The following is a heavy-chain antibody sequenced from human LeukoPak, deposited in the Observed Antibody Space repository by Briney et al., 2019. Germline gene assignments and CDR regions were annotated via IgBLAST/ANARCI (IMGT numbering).Heavy chain of an antibody. CDR2: INAGNGNT. V-gene: IGHV1-3*01. J-gene: IGHJ6*04. Sequence: GASVKVSCKASGYTFTSYAMHWVRQAPGQRLEWMGWINAGNGNTKYSQKFQGRVTITRDTSASTAYMELSSLRSEDTAVYCCARDDYYYYGMDVWGKGTTVTVSS. CDR3: ARDDYYYYGMDV. CDR1: GYTFTSYA.